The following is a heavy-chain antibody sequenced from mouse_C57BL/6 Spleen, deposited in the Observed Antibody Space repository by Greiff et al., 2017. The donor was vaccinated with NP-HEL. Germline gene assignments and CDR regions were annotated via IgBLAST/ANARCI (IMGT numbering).Heavy chain of an antibody. CDR3: ARRGVNYYGSSTGAMDY. D-gene: IGHD1-1*01. CDR2: ISNGGGST. J-gene: IGHJ4*01. Sequence: DVKLVESGGGLVQPGGSLKLSCAASGFTFSDYYMYWVRQTPEKRLEWVAYISNGGGSTYYPDTVKGRFTISRDNAKNTRYLQMSRLKSEDTAMDYCARRGVNYYGSSTGAMDYWGQGTSVTVSS. CDR1: GFTFSDYY. V-gene: IGHV5-12*01.